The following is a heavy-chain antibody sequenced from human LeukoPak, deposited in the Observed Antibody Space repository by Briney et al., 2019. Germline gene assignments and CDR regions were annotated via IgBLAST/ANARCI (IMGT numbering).Heavy chain of an antibody. CDR2: MYYDGST. Sequence: SETLSLTCTVSGGYVSSGDYYWGWVRQPPGKGLEGIRSMYYDGSTYSTPSLKSRVSISADTSKNQLSLKLSSVTAADTAVYYCVRRKGDSSGFYYVDYWGQGTLVTVSS. J-gene: IGHJ4*02. CDR1: GGYVSSGDYY. CDR3: VRRKGDSSGFYYVDY. D-gene: IGHD3-22*01. V-gene: IGHV4-39*01.